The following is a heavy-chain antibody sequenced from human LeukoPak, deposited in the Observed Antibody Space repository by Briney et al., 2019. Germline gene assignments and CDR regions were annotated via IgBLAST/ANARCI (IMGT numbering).Heavy chain of an antibody. V-gene: IGHV3-30*02. CDR3: ARGQAGDGSLTASFDY. CDR2: IRYDGSNK. Sequence: GGSLRLSCAASGFTFSSYGMHWVRQAPGKGLEWVAFIRYDGSNKYYADSVKGRFTISRDNSKNTLYLQMNSLRSDDTAVYYCARGQAGDGSLTASFDYWGQGTLVTVSS. J-gene: IGHJ4*02. CDR1: GFTFSSYG. D-gene: IGHD1-26*01.